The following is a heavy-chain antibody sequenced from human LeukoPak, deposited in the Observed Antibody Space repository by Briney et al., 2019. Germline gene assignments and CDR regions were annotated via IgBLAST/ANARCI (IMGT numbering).Heavy chain of an antibody. CDR2: INHSGST. J-gene: IGHJ5*02. CDR3: ARGPGSYGFWTDNWFDP. CDR1: GGSFSGYY. V-gene: IGHV4-34*01. D-gene: IGHD3-3*01. Sequence: SETLSLTCAVYGGSFSGYYWSWIRQPPGKGLEWIGEINHSGSTNYNPSLKSRVTISVDTSKNQFSLKLSSVTAADTAVYYCARGPGSYGFWTDNWFDPWGQGTLVTVSS.